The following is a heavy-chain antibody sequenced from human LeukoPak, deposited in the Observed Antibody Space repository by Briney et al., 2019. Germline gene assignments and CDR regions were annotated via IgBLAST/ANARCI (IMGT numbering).Heavy chain of an antibody. CDR3: AKQPSSGWYVNGFDP. CDR2: INEDASEK. J-gene: IGHJ5*02. V-gene: IGHV3-7*03. D-gene: IGHD6-19*01. CDR1: VFTFSSYW. Sequence: GGSLRLSCAASVFTFSSYWMNWIRQAPGKGLEWVAKINEDASEKYYVDSVKGRFTISRDNAKKSLYLQMNSLRAEDTAVYYCAKQPSSGWYVNGFDPWGQGTLVTVSS.